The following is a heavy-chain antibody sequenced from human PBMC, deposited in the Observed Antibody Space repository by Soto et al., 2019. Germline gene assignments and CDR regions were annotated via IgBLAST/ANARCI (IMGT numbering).Heavy chain of an antibody. J-gene: IGHJ4*02. Sequence: EVQLLESGGGLVQPGGSLRLSCAASGFTFSSYAMSWVGQAPGKGLEWVSGISGRGGSTYYADSVKGRFTISRDNSKNTLYLQMNSLRAEDTAVYYCAKGPLYGDYVSGWGQGTLVTVSS. D-gene: IGHD4-17*01. CDR2: ISGRGGST. CDR1: GFTFSSYA. CDR3: AKGPLYGDYVSG. V-gene: IGHV3-23*01.